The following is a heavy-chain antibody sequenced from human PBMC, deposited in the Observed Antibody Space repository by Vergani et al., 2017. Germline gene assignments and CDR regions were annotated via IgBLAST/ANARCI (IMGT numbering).Heavy chain of an antibody. V-gene: IGHV3-21*04. D-gene: IGHD6-13*01. Sequence: EVQLVESGGGLVKPGGSLRLSCAASGFTFSSYSMNWVRQAPGKGLEWVSSISSSSSYTNYADSVKGRFTISRDNAKNSLYLQMNSLRAEDTAVYYCARGEQPVGMDVWGQGTTVTVSS. CDR3: ARGEQPVGMDV. CDR1: GFTFSSYS. CDR2: ISSSSSYT. J-gene: IGHJ6*02.